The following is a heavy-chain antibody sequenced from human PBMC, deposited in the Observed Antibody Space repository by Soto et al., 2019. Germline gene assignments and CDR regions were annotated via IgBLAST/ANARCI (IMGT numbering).Heavy chain of an antibody. Sequence: QVQLVQSGAEVKKPGASVKVSCKASGYTFTSHGISWVRQAPGQGIEWMGWVSGYNGYTNYAQNFQGRGTMTTDTAATTAYMELRSLTSDDTAVYYCSSDLGAKVYSCGQGTLVTVSS. V-gene: IGHV1-18*01. CDR3: SSDLGAKVYS. D-gene: IGHD3-16*01. CDR1: GYTFTSHG. CDR2: VSGYNGYT. J-gene: IGHJ4*02.